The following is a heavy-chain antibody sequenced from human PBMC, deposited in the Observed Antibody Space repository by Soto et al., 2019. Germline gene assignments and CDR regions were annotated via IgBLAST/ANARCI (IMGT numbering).Heavy chain of an antibody. CDR3: ARTYGSGDYVLPFEY. CDR2: ISVYNGNI. J-gene: IGHJ4*02. CDR1: GYMFNTYG. D-gene: IGHD3-10*01. Sequence: QVQLLQSGAEVKKPGASVKVSCKASGYMFNTYGITWVRQAPGQGLEWMGWISVYNGNIDYAQKFEGRVTMTIDTSTSTAYMELKSLTSDDTAVYYCARTYGSGDYVLPFEYWGQGTPFSVSS. V-gene: IGHV1-18*01.